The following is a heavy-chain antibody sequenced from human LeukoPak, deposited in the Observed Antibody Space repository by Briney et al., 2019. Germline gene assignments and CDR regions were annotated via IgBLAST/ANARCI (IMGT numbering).Heavy chain of an antibody. CDR3: AELGITMIGGV. D-gene: IGHD3-10*02. J-gene: IGHJ6*04. V-gene: IGHV3-48*03. CDR2: ISSGGSTI. Sequence: SGGSLRLSCAASGFTFSSYEMNWVRQAPGKGLEWVSYISSGGSTIYYADSVKGRFTISRDNAKNSLYLQMNSLGAEDTAVYYCAELGITMIGGVWGKGTTVTISS. CDR1: GFTFSSYE.